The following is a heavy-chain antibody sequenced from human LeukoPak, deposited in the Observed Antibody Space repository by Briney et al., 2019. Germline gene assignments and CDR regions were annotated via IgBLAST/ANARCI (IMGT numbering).Heavy chain of an antibody. V-gene: IGHV4-39*01. D-gene: IGHD6-13*01. CDR3: GRAGYSSSWPPYYYYGTDV. CDR2: IYYSGST. J-gene: IGHJ6*02. CDR1: GGSISSSSYY. Sequence: SETLSLTCTVSGGSISSSSYYWGWIRQPPGKGLDWIGSIYYSGSTYYNLSLKSRVTISVDTSKNQFSLKLTSVTAADTAVYYCGRAGYSSSWPPYYYYGTDVWGQGTTVTVSS.